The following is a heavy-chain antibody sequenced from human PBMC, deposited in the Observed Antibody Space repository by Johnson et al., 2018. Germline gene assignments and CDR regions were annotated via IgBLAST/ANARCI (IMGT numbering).Heavy chain of an antibody. CDR1: GFTFSSYG. V-gene: IGHV3-33*01. CDR3: AGDQGRMDV. CDR2: IWYDGSNK. Sequence: QVQLVESGGGVVQPGRSLRLSCAASGFTFSSYGMHWVRQAPGKGLEWVAVIWYDGSNKYYADSVKGRFTISRDNSKNTLYLQMNSLRAEETAVYYCAGDQGRMDVWGKGTTVTVSS. J-gene: IGHJ6*04.